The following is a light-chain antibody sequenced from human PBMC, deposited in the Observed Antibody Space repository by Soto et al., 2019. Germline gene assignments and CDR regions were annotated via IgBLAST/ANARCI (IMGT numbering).Light chain of an antibody. CDR3: QQRGSWPVT. CDR1: HSVTRY. CDR2: GIS. J-gene: IGKJ4*01. V-gene: IGKV3-11*01. Sequence: EIVLTQSPATLSLSAGQRATLSCRASHSVTRYLAWYQQKPGQAPRLLIYGISTRASGTPARFSGGGSGTDFTLTISNLEPEDFAVYYCQQRGSWPVTFGGGTKVEIK.